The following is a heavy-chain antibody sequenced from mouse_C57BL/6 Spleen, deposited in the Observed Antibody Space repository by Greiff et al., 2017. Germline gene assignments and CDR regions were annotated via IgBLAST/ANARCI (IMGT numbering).Heavy chain of an antibody. D-gene: IGHD1-1*01. V-gene: IGHV2-2*01. Sequence: VQLQQSGPGLVQPSQSLSITCTVSGFSLTSYGVHWVRQSPGKGLEWLGVIWSGGSTDYNAAFISRLSISQDNSKSQVFFKINSLQADDTAIYXRARGYYGSSYAWCAYWGQGTLVTGSA. CDR3: ARGYYGSSYAWCAY. J-gene: IGHJ3*01. CDR1: GFSLTSYG. CDR2: IWSGGST.